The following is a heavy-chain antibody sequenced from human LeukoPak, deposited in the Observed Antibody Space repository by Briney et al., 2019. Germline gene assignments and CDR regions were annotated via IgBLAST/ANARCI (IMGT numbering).Heavy chain of an antibody. CDR1: GLTFSRYA. CDR3: AKDMGQQLVLPDAFDM. D-gene: IGHD6-6*01. J-gene: IGHJ3*02. V-gene: IGHV3-23*01. Sequence: GGSLRLSCAASGLTFSRYAMRWVRQAPGRGVAGVSGISGRGGSTYFADSVKGRFTISRDNSKNTLYLQINSLRAEDTAVYYCAKDMGQQLVLPDAFDMGGRGTRVTVSS. CDR2: ISGRGGST.